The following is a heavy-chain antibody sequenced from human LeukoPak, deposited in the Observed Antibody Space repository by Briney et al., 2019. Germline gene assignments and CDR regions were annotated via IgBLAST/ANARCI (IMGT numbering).Heavy chain of an antibody. V-gene: IGHV3-7*01. CDR2: IEQDGSEK. Sequence: GGSLRLSCAASGFTFSNYWMSWVRQAPGKGLEWVANIEQDGSEKYYVDSVKGRFTISRDNAKNTLYLQMNSLRAEDTAVYYCARESGIAAALDLWGQGTLVTVSS. D-gene: IGHD6-13*01. CDR1: GFTFSNYW. CDR3: ARESGIAAALDL. J-gene: IGHJ5*02.